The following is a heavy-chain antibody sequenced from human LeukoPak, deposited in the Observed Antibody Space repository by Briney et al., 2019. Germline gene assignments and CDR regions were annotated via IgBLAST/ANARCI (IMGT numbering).Heavy chain of an antibody. V-gene: IGHV3-48*03. D-gene: IGHD2-15*01. CDR2: ISSSGSTI. Sequence: GGSLRLSCAASGFTFSSYEMNWVRQAPGKGLEWVSYISSSGSTIYYADSVKGRFTISRDNAKNSLYLQMNSLRAEDTAVYYCARSLGYCSGGSCYLGAFDIWGQGTMVTVSS. J-gene: IGHJ3*02. CDR1: GFTFSSYE. CDR3: ARSLGYCSGGSCYLGAFDI.